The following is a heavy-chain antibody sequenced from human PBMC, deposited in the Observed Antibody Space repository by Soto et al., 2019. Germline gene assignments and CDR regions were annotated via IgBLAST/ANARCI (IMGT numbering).Heavy chain of an antibody. CDR2: ISSSGSTI. CDR3: ARLLGDGFGGVDY. V-gene: IGHV3-11*01. J-gene: IGHJ4*02. CDR1: GFTFSDYY. Sequence: GGSLRLSCAASGFTFSDYYMSWIRQAPGKGLEWVSYISSSGSTIYYAESVKGRFTISRDNAKNTLYLQINSLRAEDSAVYYFARLLGDGFGGVDYWGQGTLVTVSS. D-gene: IGHD3-10*01.